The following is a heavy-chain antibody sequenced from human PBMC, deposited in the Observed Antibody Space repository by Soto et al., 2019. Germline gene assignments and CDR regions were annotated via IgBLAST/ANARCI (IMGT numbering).Heavy chain of an antibody. CDR1: GGSISSGGYY. D-gene: IGHD3-10*01. CDR3: ARGAPLYYYGSGSRYYFDY. J-gene: IGHJ4*02. CDR2: IYYSGST. V-gene: IGHV4-31*03. Sequence: PSETLSLTCTVSGGSISSGGYYWSWIRQHPGKGLEWIGYIYYSGSTYYNPSLKSRVTISVDTSKNQFSLKLSSVTAADTAVYYCARGAPLYYYGSGSRYYFDYWGQGTLVTVSS.